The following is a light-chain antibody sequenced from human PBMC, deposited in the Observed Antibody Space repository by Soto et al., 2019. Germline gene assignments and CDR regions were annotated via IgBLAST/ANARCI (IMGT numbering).Light chain of an antibody. V-gene: IGLV2-11*01. CDR2: DVI. CDR3: CAYAGGYSYV. Sequence: QSALTQPRSVSGSPAQSVTISCTGTSSDVGGYNYVSWYQQHPGKAPKLMIFDVIKRPSGVPDRFSGSKSGNTASLTIYGHQAEDKADYNCCAYAGGYSYVFGTGTKLTVL. CDR1: SSDVGGYNY. J-gene: IGLJ1*01.